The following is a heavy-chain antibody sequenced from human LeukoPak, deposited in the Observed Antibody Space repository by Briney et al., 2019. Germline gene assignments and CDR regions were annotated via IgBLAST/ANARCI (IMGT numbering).Heavy chain of an antibody. D-gene: IGHD3-10*01. CDR3: ARDYGSGSYYIRKNWFDP. CDR2: ISYDGSNK. V-gene: IGHV3-30-3*01. CDR1: GFTFSSYA. J-gene: IGHJ5*02. Sequence: PGGSLRLSCAASGFTFSSYAMHWVRQAPGKGLEWVAVISYDGSNKYYADSVKGRFTISRDNSKNTLYLQMNSLRAEGTAVYYCARDYGSGSYYIRKNWFDPWGQGTLVTVSS.